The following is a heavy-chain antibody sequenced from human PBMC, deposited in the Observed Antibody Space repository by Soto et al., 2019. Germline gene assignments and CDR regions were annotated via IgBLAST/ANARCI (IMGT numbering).Heavy chain of an antibody. D-gene: IGHD5-18*01. Sequence: ASVKVSCKASGYTFTGYYMHWVRQAPGQGLEWMGWINPNSGGTNYAQKFQGWVTMTRDTSISTAYMELSRLRSDDTAVYYCARGGSAMVTKLYGMDFWGQGTTVTVSS. CDR2: INPNSGGT. V-gene: IGHV1-2*04. J-gene: IGHJ6*02. CDR3: ARGGSAMVTKLYGMDF. CDR1: GYTFTGYY.